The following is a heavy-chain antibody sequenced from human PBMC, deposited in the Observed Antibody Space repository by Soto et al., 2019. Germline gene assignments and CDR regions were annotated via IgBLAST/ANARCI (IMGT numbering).Heavy chain of an antibody. Sequence: EVQLVESGGGLVKPGGSVRLSCAASGFTFSNAWMSWVRQAPGKGLEWVGRIKSKTDGGTTDYAAPVKGRFTISRDDSKNTLYLQMNSLKTEDTAVYYCTTDGFKAAYDYIWGSYRYYFDYWGQGTLVTVSS. J-gene: IGHJ4*02. V-gene: IGHV3-15*01. D-gene: IGHD3-16*02. CDR1: GFTFSNAW. CDR2: IKSKTDGGTT. CDR3: TTDGFKAAYDYIWGSYRYYFDY.